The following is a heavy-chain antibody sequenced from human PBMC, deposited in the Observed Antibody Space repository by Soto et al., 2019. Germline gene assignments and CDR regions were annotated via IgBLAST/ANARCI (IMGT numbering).Heavy chain of an antibody. Sequence: QVQLQESGPGLVKPSETLSLTCTVSGGSVSSGSYYWSWIRQPPGKGLEWSGYIYYSGSTNYNPSLKSRVTISVDTSKNQFSLKLSSVTAADTAVYYCARGGYCSGGSCLSYYYYGMDVWGQGTTVTVSS. V-gene: IGHV4-61*01. D-gene: IGHD2-15*01. CDR1: GGSVSSGSYY. J-gene: IGHJ6*02. CDR2: IYYSGST. CDR3: ARGGYCSGGSCLSYYYYGMDV.